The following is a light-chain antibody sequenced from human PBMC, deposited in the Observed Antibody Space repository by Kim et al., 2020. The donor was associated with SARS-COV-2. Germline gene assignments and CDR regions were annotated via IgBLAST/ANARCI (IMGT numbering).Light chain of an antibody. Sequence: QSALTQPASVSGSPGQSITISCTGTSSDVGSYNLVSWYQQHPGKAPKLMIYEVSKRPSGVSNRFSGSKCGNTSSLTISGHQAEDEADYYCCSYAGSSAWVFGSGTQLTVL. CDR2: EVS. CDR3: CSYAGSSAWV. J-gene: IGLJ3*02. V-gene: IGLV2-23*02. CDR1: SSDVGSYNL.